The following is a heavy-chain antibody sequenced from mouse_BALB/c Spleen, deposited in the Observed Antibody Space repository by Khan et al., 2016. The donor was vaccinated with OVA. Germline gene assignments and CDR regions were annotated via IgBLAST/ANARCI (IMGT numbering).Heavy chain of an antibody. CDR1: GYTFAYYT. CDR2: INPTSDYT. Sequence: QVQLQQPGAELARPGASVKMSCKASGYTFAYYTMHWIKQRPGLGLEWIGSINPTSDYTNYTHKFKDKATLTADKSSSTAYLHLSSLTAEASAVYYCARDGYAWFPYWGQGTLVTVSA. V-gene: IGHV1-4*01. CDR3: ARDGYAWFPY. J-gene: IGHJ3*01. D-gene: IGHD2-2*01.